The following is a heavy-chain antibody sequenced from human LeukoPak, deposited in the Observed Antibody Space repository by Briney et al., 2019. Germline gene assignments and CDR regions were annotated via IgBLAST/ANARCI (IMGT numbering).Heavy chain of an antibody. J-gene: IGHJ4*02. V-gene: IGHV3-74*01. CDR1: GFTFSHYW. CDR2: IESDGGRT. D-gene: IGHD2-2*01. CDR3: ARVGHCSSTACFTDY. Sequence: PGGSLRLSCAASGFTFSHYWMHWVRQAPGKGLVWVSRIESDGGRTDYADSLKGRFTISRDNAKNTLYLEMNSLRAEDTAVYYCARVGHCSSTACFTDYWGQGTLVTVSS.